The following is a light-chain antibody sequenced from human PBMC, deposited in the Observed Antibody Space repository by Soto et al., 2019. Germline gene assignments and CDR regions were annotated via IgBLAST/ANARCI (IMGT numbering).Light chain of an antibody. CDR3: QHFNTYPRT. Sequence: DIQLTQSPSFLSASVGDIVTITCRASQGISSYLAWYQQPPGKAPKLLIYGASTLQRGVSSRFSGSGSGTEFTLTISSLQPEDFATYYCQHFNTYPRTFGQGTKLEVK. V-gene: IGKV1-9*01. J-gene: IGKJ2*01. CDR2: GAS. CDR1: QGISSY.